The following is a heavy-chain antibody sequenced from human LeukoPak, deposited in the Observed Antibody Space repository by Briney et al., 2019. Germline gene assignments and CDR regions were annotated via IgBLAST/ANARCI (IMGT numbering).Heavy chain of an antibody. CDR1: GGSISSGGYS. CDR2: IYHSGST. Sequence: SQTLSLTCAVSGGSISSGGYSWRWIRQPPGKGLEWIGYIYHSGSTYYNPSLKSRVTISVDRSKNQFSLKLSSVTAADTAVYYCASGCCSSTSCHGNFDYWGQGTLVTVSS. D-gene: IGHD2-2*01. V-gene: IGHV4-30-2*01. J-gene: IGHJ4*02. CDR3: ASGCCSSTSCHGNFDY.